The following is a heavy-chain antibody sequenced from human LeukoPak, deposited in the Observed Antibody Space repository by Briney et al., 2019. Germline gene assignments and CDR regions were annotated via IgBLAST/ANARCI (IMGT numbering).Heavy chain of an antibody. CDR2: INDSGSV. D-gene: IGHD2-15*01. CDR3: ARRLVDSGASQVSDD. Sequence: PSETLSLTCAVYGGSFSCYYWSWIRQPPGKGLEWIGEINDSGSVNCNPSLKNRVTLSVDTSKNQFSLRLSSVAAADTAVYYCARRLVDSGASQVSDDWGQGTLVTVSS. V-gene: IGHV4-34*01. J-gene: IGHJ4*02. CDR1: GGSFSCYY.